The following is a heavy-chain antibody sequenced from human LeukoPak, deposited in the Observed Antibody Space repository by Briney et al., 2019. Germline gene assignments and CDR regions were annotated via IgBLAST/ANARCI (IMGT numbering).Heavy chain of an antibody. J-gene: IGHJ5*02. CDR3: ARAEVGATGNWFDP. V-gene: IGHV1-18*01. CDR1: GYTFTIYS. CDR2: ISAYNGNT. Sequence: ASVKVSCKASGYTFTIYSISWVRQAPGQGLEWMGWISAYNGNTNYAQKLQGRVTMTTDTSTSTAYMELRSLRSDDTAVYYCARAEVGATGNWFDPWGQGTLVTVSS. D-gene: IGHD1-26*01.